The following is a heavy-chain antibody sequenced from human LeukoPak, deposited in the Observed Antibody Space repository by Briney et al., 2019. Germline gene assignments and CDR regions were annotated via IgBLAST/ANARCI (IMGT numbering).Heavy chain of an antibody. CDR1: GFTFSSYS. D-gene: IGHD4-17*01. Sequence: GGSLRLSCAASGFTFSSYSMNWVRQAPGKGLEWVSYISSSGSTIYYADSVKGRFTISRDNAKNSLYLQMNSLRAEDTAVYYCAGDDGDYAFDYWGQGTLVTVSS. V-gene: IGHV3-48*04. J-gene: IGHJ4*02. CDR3: AGDDGDYAFDY. CDR2: ISSSGSTI.